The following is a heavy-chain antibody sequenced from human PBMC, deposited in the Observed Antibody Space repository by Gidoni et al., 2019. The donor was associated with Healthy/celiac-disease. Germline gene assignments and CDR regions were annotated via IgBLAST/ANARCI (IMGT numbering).Heavy chain of an antibody. CDR1: GFTFSSYA. Sequence: QVQLVESGGGVVQPGRSLRLSCSASGFTFSSYAMHWVRQAPGKGLEWVAVISYDGSNKYYADSVKGRFTISRDNSKNTLYLQMNSLRAEDTAVYYCAREGSSGWNFDYWGQGTLVTVSS. J-gene: IGHJ4*02. V-gene: IGHV3-30*04. D-gene: IGHD6-19*01. CDR2: ISYDGSNK. CDR3: AREGSSGWNFDY.